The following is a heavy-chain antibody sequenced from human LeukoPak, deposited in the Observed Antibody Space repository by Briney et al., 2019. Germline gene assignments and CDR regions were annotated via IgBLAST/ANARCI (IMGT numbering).Heavy chain of an antibody. D-gene: IGHD3/OR15-3a*01. CDR3: ARYMILGFFFDN. J-gene: IGHJ4*02. CDR2: IYVGGST. CDR1: GFTVSSNY. V-gene: IGHV3-53*01. Sequence: GVSLRLSCAASGFTVSSNYMSWVRQAPGKGLEWVSVIYVGGSTYYADSVKGRFTISRDNSKNTLYLQMNSLRAEDTAVYYCARYMILGFFFDNWGQGTLVTVSS.